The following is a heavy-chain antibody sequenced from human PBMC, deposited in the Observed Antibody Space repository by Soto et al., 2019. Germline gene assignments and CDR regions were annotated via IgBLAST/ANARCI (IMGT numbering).Heavy chain of an antibody. J-gene: IGHJ1*01. CDR1: GFTFSSYS. V-gene: IGHV3-48*01. CDR3: ARDPRYSSGWILAGKYFQH. Sequence: EVQLVESGGGLVQPGGSLRRSCAASGFTFSSYSMNWVRQAPGKGLEWVSYISSSSSTIYYADSVKGRFTISRDNAKNSLYLQMNNLRAEDTAVYYCARDPRYSSGWILAGKYFQHWGQGTLVTVSS. CDR2: ISSSSSTI. D-gene: IGHD6-19*01.